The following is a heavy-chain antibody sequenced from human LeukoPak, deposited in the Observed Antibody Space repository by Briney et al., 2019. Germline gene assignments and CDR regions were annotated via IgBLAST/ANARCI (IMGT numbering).Heavy chain of an antibody. D-gene: IGHD6-13*01. CDR3: ARDIGSGYRKSYFDY. V-gene: IGHV3-21*01. Sequence: GGSLRLSCAASGFTFSSYSMNWVRQAPGKGLEWVSSISSSSSYIYYADSVKGRFTISRDNAKNSLYLQMNSLRAEDTAVYYCARDIGSGYRKSYFDYWGQGILVTVSS. CDR2: ISSSSSYI. J-gene: IGHJ4*02. CDR1: GFTFSSYS.